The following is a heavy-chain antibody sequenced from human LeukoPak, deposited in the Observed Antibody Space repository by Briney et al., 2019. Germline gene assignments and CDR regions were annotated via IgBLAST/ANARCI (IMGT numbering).Heavy chain of an antibody. CDR2: ISGSGDGT. J-gene: IGHJ4*02. Sequence: GGSLRLSCAASGLTFSSYAMSWVRQAPGEGLEWVSAISGSGDGTYYADSVKGRFTISRDNSKNTLYLQMNSLRAEDTAVYYCARGSQISYGYVYWGQGTLVTVSS. D-gene: IGHD5-18*01. CDR1: GLTFSSYA. V-gene: IGHV3-23*01. CDR3: ARGSQISYGYVY.